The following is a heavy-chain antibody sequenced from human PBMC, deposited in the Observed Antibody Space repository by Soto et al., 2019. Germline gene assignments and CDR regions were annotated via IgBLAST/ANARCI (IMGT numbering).Heavy chain of an antibody. V-gene: IGHV1-3*01. Sequence: PVKVYCKGAGYTFTSYAMHWLRNAPGQMLEWMGWINAGNGNTKYSQKFQGRVTITRDTSASTAYMELSSLRSEDTAVYYCARGEYSSPDSFDYWAQGTLVTVSS. CDR1: GYTFTSYA. CDR3: ARGEYSSPDSFDY. J-gene: IGHJ4*02. CDR2: INAGNGNT. D-gene: IGHD6-6*01.